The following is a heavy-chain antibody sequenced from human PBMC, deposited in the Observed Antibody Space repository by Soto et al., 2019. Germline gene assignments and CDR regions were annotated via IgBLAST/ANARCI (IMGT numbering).Heavy chain of an antibody. Sequence: TSETLSLTCSVSGGSISSSNYYWGCIRQSPGKGLEWIGSIYYSGSTYHNPSLKSRVTISVDTSKNQFSLRLSSVTAADTAVYCCARSGPIVATTGPEGAFEIWGQGTLVTVSS. V-gene: IGHV4-39*01. CDR2: IYYSGST. J-gene: IGHJ3*02. CDR3: ARSGPIVATTGPEGAFEI. CDR1: GGSISSSNYY. D-gene: IGHD5-12*01.